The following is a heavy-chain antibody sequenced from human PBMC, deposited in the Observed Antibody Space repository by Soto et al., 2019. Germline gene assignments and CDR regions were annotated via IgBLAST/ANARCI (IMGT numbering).Heavy chain of an antibody. CDR2: ISNHGSNK. J-gene: IGHJ4*02. V-gene: IGHV3-30-3*01. CDR3: ARELEIVLVPAALDY. Sequence: QVQLVESGGGVVQPGRSLRLSCAASGFTFSSYAMHWVRQAPGKGLEWVAVISNHGSNKYDAVSVKGRITISTDNSKNALYLKMNSLRGEETAVYYCARELEIVLVPAALDYWGQGTVVGVSS. CDR1: GFTFSSYA. D-gene: IGHD2-2*01.